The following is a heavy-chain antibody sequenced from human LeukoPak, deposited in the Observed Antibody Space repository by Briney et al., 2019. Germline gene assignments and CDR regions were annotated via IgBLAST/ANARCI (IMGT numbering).Heavy chain of an antibody. CDR1: GFPVSSNY. V-gene: IGHV3-66*02. Sequence: GGSLRLYCAASGFPVSSNYMSRVRQAPGKGLEWVSVNYGGGSTYYADSVKDRFTISRDNSKNTLYLQMNSLRTEDTAVYYCARPTSGWSALDYWGQGTLVTVSS. J-gene: IGHJ4*02. CDR3: ARPTSGWSALDY. D-gene: IGHD6-19*01. CDR2: NYGGGST.